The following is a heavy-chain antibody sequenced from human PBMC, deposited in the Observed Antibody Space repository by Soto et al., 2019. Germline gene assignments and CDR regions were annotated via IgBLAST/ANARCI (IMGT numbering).Heavy chain of an antibody. D-gene: IGHD6-13*01. V-gene: IGHV3-23*01. CDR3: ATWYPSFYYYGMDV. Sequence: EVQLLESGGGLVQPGGSLRPSCAASGFSFSNYAMSGVGQAPGKGLEWVSGISSSGGSTYFADSAKGRFTISRDNSKNTLYLQMNSLRGEDTAVYYCATWYPSFYYYGMDVRGQGTTVTVFS. J-gene: IGHJ6*02. CDR1: GFSFSNYA. CDR2: ISSSGGST.